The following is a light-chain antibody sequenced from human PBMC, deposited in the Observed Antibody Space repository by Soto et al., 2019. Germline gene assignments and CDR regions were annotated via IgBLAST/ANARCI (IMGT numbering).Light chain of an antibody. Sequence: DIVMTQSPDSLSVSLGERATINCKSSQSVLYTSYNKNLLAWYHQKPGQPPKLLIYWASTRESGVPDRFSGSGAGTDFTLAISSLQAEDVAVYYCQQYSDSPPLFPVGPGTKVNI. J-gene: IGKJ3*01. CDR1: QSVLYTSYNKNL. CDR2: WAS. CDR3: QQYSDSPPLFP. V-gene: IGKV4-1*01.